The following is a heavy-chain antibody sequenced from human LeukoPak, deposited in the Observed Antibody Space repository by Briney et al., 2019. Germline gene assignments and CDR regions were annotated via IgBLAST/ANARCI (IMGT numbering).Heavy chain of an antibody. CDR1: GFTFDDYT. CDR2: ISWNSGSI. CDR3: GKGGEASQIRPYYFDY. D-gene: IGHD3-10*01. Sequence: GGSLRLSCAASGFTFDDYTMHWVRQAPGKGLEWVSGISWNSGSIGYADSVKGRFTISRDNAKNSLYLQMNSLRTEDTALYYCGKGGEASQIRPYYFDYWGQGTLVTVSS. J-gene: IGHJ4*02. V-gene: IGHV3-9*01.